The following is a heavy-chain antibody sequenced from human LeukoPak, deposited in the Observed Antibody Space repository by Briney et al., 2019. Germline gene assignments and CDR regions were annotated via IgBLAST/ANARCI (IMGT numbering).Heavy chain of an antibody. CDR3: ARNLRNLANLAFDI. J-gene: IGHJ3*02. CDR1: GYTFTSYA. Sequence: ASVKVSCKASGYTFTSYAMNWVRQAPGQGLEWMGWMNPNSGNTGYAQKFQGRVTITRNTSISTAYMELSSLRSEDTAVYYCARNLRNLANLAFDIWGQGTMVTVSS. D-gene: IGHD1-14*01. V-gene: IGHV1-8*03. CDR2: MNPNSGNT.